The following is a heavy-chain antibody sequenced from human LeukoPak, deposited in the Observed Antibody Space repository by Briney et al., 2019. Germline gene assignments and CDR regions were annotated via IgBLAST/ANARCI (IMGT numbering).Heavy chain of an antibody. CDR3: ARSRGYSYGDDY. CDR2: IYYSGST. V-gene: IGHV4-59*01. Sequence: PSETLSLTCTVSGGSISSYYWSWIRQPPGKGQEWIGYIYYSGSTNYNPSLKSRVTISVDTSKNQFSLKLSSVTAADTAVYYCARSRGYSYGDDYWGQGTLVTVSS. CDR1: GGSISSYY. D-gene: IGHD5-18*01. J-gene: IGHJ4*02.